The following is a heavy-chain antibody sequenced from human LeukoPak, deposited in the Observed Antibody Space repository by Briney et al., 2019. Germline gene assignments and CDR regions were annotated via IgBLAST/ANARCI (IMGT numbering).Heavy chain of an antibody. CDR2: INHSGST. V-gene: IGHV4-30-4*01. CDR1: GGSISSGDYY. D-gene: IGHD6-13*01. CDR3: ARGQQQLNYYFDY. J-gene: IGHJ4*02. Sequence: KPSQTLSLTCTVSGGSISSGDYYWSWIRQPPGKGLEWIGEINHSGSTNYNPSLKSRVTISVDTSKNQFSLKLRSATAADTAVYYCARGQQQLNYYFDYWGQGTLVTVSS.